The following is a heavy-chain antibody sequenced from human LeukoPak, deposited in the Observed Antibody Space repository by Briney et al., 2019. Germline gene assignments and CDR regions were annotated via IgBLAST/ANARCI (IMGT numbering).Heavy chain of an antibody. V-gene: IGHV3-23*01. D-gene: IGHD3-10*01. CDR3: ARAVMVRGVLPLVDF. J-gene: IGHJ4*02. CDR1: GFTFTTYA. Sequence: PGGSLRLSCAASGFTFTTYAMSWVRQAPGKGLEWVSSISGSGATTYYADSVKGQFTISRDNSKNTLFLQMNSLRAEDTAVYYCARAVMVRGVLPLVDFWGQGTLVSVSS. CDR2: ISGSGATT.